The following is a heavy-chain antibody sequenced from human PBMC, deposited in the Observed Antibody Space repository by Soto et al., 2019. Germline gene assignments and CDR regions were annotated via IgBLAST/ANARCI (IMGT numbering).Heavy chain of an antibody. CDR3: ARVGAYLGEFDYFDY. CDR2: ISRFSDRT. D-gene: IGHD3-10*01. CDR1: GFNFNSYT. Sequence: AGSLRLSCSASGFNFNSYTMNWVRQAPGKGLEWVSSISRFSDRTYYADSVKGRFAIFRANAENSVYLQVNSLRAEDTAVYYCARVGAYLGEFDYFDYWGQGTPVTVSS. J-gene: IGHJ4*02. V-gene: IGHV3-21*06.